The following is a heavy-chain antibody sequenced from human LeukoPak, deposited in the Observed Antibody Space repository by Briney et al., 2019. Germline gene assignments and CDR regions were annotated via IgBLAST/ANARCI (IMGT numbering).Heavy chain of an antibody. CDR2: IYSGGST. J-gene: IGHJ3*01. CDR3: ASRIL. D-gene: IGHD2-21*01. CDR1: GFTVSSNY. V-gene: IGHV3-66*01. Sequence: GGSLRLFCAASGFTVSSNYMGWVRQAPVKGLEWVSVIYSGGSTYYADSVKGRFTISRDIFKNTLFLQMTSLRAEDTAVYYCASRILWGQGTMVTVSS.